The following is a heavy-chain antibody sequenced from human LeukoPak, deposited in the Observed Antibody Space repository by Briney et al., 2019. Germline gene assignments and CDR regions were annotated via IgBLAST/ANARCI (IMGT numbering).Heavy chain of an antibody. CDR3: ARVELGYCSGGSCYKGYYYYYMDV. CDR1: GGSISSYH. D-gene: IGHD2-15*01. CDR2: INHSGST. V-gene: IGHV4-34*01. Sequence: SETLSLTCTVSGGSISSYHWSWIRQPPGKGLEWIGEINHSGSTNYNPSLKSRVTISVDTSKNQFSLKLSSVTAADTAVYYCARVELGYCSGGSCYKGYYYYYMDVWGKGTTVTVSS. J-gene: IGHJ6*03.